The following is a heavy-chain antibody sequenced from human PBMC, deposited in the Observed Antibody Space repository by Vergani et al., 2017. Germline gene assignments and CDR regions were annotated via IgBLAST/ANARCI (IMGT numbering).Heavy chain of an antibody. Sequence: QVQLVESGGGVVQPGRSLRLSCAASRFTFNQYGMHWVRQAPGKGLEWVAVTWYDGNNKQYADSVKGRFTISRDNSKSTMYLRMNSLRDEDTGVYYCARDLRLLYNRFDPWGQGTLVTVSS. CDR1: RFTFNQYG. D-gene: IGHD1-14*01. V-gene: IGHV3-33*01. CDR2: TWYDGNNK. J-gene: IGHJ5*02. CDR3: ARDLRLLYNRFDP.